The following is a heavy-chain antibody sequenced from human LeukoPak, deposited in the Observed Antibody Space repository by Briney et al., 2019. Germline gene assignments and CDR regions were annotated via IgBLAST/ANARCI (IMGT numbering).Heavy chain of an antibody. V-gene: IGHV4-59*01. J-gene: IGHJ5*02. Sequence: SETLSLTCSVSGGSISSYYWSWIRQPPGKALEWIGYIYYTGSTKYSPSLKSRVTISVDTSKKQFSLNLSSVTAADTAVYYCTRGPVRNWFDPWGQGTLVTVSS. CDR3: TRGPVRNWFDP. CDR2: IYYTGST. CDR1: GGSISSYY.